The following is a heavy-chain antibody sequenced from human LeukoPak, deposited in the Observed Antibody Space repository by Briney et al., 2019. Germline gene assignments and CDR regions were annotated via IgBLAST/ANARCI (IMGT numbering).Heavy chain of an antibody. D-gene: IGHD2-15*01. CDR1: GDSFNNYP. CDR2: IIPMFGLP. CDR3: ARGHYVPSSGGNLSRVLYFQN. Sequence: ASVKVSCKASGDSFNNYPIHWVRQAPGQGPEWMGGIIPMFGLPEYPQTFQGRVTITADESTKTAFLDMSSLRSDDTAVYYCARGHYVPSSGGNLSRVLYFQNWGQGTLVTVSS. J-gene: IGHJ1*01. V-gene: IGHV1-69*13.